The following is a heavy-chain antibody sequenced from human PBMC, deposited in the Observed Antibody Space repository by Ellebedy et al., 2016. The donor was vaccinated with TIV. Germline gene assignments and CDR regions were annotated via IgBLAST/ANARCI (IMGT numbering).Heavy chain of an antibody. D-gene: IGHD2-21*02. CDR3: ARGLKNCRGDNCRYPISTAFDI. Sequence: SETLSLTCIVSGVSFTMSSLTWLRQAPGQGLDWIAEMYQSETTDYNPSLKGRVTISQDTSNNQFSLHLTSVTAADTAVYYCARGLKNCRGDNCRYPISTAFDIWGQGTTVIVSS. V-gene: IGHV4-34*01. J-gene: IGHJ3*02. CDR2: MYQSETT. CDR1: GVSFTMSS.